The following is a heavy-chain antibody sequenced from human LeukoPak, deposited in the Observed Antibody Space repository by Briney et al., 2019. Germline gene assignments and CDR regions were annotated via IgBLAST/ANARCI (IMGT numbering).Heavy chain of an antibody. J-gene: IGHJ4*02. Sequence: QAGGSLRLSCAASGFTFSSYEMNWVRQAPGKGLEWISYISSSGSTMYYADSVKGRFTISRDNAKNSLYLQMNSLRAKDTAIYYCANSSWYALDYWGQGTLVTVSS. CDR1: GFTFSSYE. CDR2: ISSSGSTM. CDR3: ANSSWYALDY. V-gene: IGHV3-48*03. D-gene: IGHD6-13*01.